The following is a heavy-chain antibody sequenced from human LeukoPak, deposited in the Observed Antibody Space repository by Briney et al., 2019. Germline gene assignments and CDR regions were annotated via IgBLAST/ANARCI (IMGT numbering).Heavy chain of an antibody. J-gene: IGHJ4*02. Sequence: GESLKISCQGSGYNFPNYWIGWVRQVPGKGLEWMGIIYPGDSDTRYSPSFQGQVTISADKSISTAYLQWSSLKASDTAMYYCARLSYDFWSGYFPSYFDYWGQGTLVTVSS. V-gene: IGHV5-51*01. CDR1: GYNFPNYW. CDR2: IYPGDSDT. D-gene: IGHD3-3*01. CDR3: ARLSYDFWSGYFPSYFDY.